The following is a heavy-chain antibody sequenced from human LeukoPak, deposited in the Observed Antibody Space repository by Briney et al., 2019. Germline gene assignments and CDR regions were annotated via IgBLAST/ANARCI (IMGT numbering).Heavy chain of an antibody. D-gene: IGHD2/OR15-2a*01. J-gene: IGHJ4*02. Sequence: QPGGSLRLSCAGSGFIFSSYEMNWVRQAPGKGREWVSYISNTDSTIYYADTVKGRFTISRDNAKNSLYLQMDNLRVEDTAVYYCARDGGLSNNVCFLDYWGQGTLVTVSS. V-gene: IGHV3-48*03. CDR2: ISNTDSTI. CDR1: GFIFSSYE. CDR3: ARDGGLSNNVCFLDY.